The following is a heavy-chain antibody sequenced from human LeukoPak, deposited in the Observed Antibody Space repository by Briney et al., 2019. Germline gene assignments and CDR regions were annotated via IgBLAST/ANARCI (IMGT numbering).Heavy chain of an antibody. Sequence: SETLSLTCAVYGGSFSGYYWSWIRQPPGKGLEWIGEINHSGSTNYNPSLKSRVTISVDTSKNQFSLKLSSVTAADTAVYYCARHWSYSSGWYGVYYFDYWGQGTLVTVSS. V-gene: IGHV4-34*01. J-gene: IGHJ4*02. CDR3: ARHWSYSSGWYGVYYFDY. D-gene: IGHD6-19*01. CDR2: INHSGST. CDR1: GGSFSGYY.